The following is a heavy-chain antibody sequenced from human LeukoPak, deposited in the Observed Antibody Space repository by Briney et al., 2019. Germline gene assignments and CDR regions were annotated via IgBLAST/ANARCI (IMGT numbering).Heavy chain of an antibody. J-gene: IGHJ4*02. V-gene: IGHV4-59*08. Sequence: GSLRLSCAASGFTFSSYSMNWVRQPPGTGLEWIGYVYHSGRTYYNPSLKSRVTISVDTSKNQFSLKLSSVTAADTAVYYCAASFYYDSTFDQWGQGTLVTVSS. CDR1: GFTFSSYS. CDR2: VYHSGRT. CDR3: AASFYYDSTFDQ. D-gene: IGHD3-22*01.